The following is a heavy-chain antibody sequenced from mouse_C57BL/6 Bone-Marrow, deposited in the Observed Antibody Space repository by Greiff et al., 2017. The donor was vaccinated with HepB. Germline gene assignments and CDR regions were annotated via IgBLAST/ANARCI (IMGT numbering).Heavy chain of an antibody. CDR1: GKNLTRYT. Sequence: GTGIVKTGRYIKKSTANYGKNLTRYTMSWVRQTPEKRLEWVATISGGGGNTYYPDSVKGRFTISRDNAKNTLYLQMSSLRSEDTALYYCARRGGTTVPRYFDVWGTGTTVTVSS. J-gene: IGHJ1*03. V-gene: IGHV5-9*01. CDR2: ISGGGGNT. CDR3: ARRGGTTVPRYFDV. D-gene: IGHD1-1*01.